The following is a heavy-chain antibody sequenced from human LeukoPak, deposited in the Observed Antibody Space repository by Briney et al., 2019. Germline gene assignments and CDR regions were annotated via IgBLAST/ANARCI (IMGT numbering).Heavy chain of an antibody. V-gene: IGHV4-59*01. CDR3: ARVLWYFDL. J-gene: IGHJ2*01. CDR2: IYYSGST. Sequence: SETLSLTCAVYGGSFSGYYWSWIRQPPGKGLEWIGYIYYSGSTNYNPSLKSRVTISVDTSKNQFSLKLSSVTAADTAVYYCARVLWYFDLWGRGTLVTVSS. CDR1: GGSFSGYY.